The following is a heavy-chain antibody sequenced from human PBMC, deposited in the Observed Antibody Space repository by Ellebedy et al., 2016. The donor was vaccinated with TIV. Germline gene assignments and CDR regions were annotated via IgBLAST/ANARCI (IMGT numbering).Heavy chain of an antibody. CDR2: INRDGSRT. CDR3: ARGGGLIIRYFDY. Sequence: GESLKISCAASGFTLSNYWMHWVRQAPGKGLVWISRINRDGSRTTYADSVKGRFTISRDNARNTLYLQMNSLRGEDTAVYYCARGGGLIIRYFDYWGQGTLVTVSS. J-gene: IGHJ4*02. D-gene: IGHD3-16*02. V-gene: IGHV3-74*01. CDR1: GFTLSNYW.